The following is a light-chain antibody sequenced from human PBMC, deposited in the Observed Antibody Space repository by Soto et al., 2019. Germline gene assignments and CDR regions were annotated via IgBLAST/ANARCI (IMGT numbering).Light chain of an antibody. V-gene: IGKV1-5*03. Sequence: DNQMNQSRSTLSGTVGDRVTITCRASQTISSWLAWYQQKPGKAPKLLIYKASTLKSGVPSRFSGSGSGTEFTLTISSLQPDDFATYYCQHYNCYSEAFGQ. CDR3: QHYNCYSEA. CDR2: KAS. CDR1: QTISSW. J-gene: IGKJ5*01.